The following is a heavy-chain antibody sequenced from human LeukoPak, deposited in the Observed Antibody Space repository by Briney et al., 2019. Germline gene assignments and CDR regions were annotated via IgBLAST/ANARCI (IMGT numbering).Heavy chain of an antibody. V-gene: IGHV3-7*03. D-gene: IGHD2-15*01. J-gene: IGHJ6*04. CDR2: VKQGGSEK. Sequence: GGSLRLSCSASGFSFSNYAMYWVRQAPGKGLEWVANVKQGGSEKYYVDSVKGRFTISRDNAKNSLYLQMNSLRAEDTAVYYCARDFGLRCSGGTCYSVYYYGMDVWGKGTTVTVSS. CDR1: GFSFSNYA. CDR3: ARDFGLRCSGGTCYSVYYYGMDV.